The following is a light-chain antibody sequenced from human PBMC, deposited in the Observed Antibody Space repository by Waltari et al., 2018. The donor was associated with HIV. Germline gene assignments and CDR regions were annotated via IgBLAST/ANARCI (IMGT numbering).Light chain of an antibody. Sequence: QSVLTHPPSASGTPGQRVTISCSGSNSNIGSNSIYWYQQFPGTAPKLLSYRDNQRPSGVPDRFSGSKSGTSASLAISGLRSEDEADYYCAAWDHSLSARVFGGGTKMTVL. CDR1: NSNIGSNS. CDR3: AAWDHSLSARV. V-gene: IGLV1-47*01. CDR2: RDN. J-gene: IGLJ3*02.